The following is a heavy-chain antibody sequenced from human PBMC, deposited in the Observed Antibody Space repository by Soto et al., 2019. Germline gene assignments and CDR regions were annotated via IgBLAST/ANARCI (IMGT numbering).Heavy chain of an antibody. V-gene: IGHV1-46*01. CDR2: NNPSGGST. Sequence: GASVKVSCKASGYTFTSYYMHWVRQAPGQGLEWMGINNPSGGSTSYAQKFQGRVTMTRDTSTSTVYMELSSLRSEDTAVYYCARDIGWIEGRGFWSGKTLGYYYAMDVWGQGTTVTVSS. CDR3: ARDIGWIEGRGFWSGKTLGYYYAMDV. J-gene: IGHJ6*02. CDR1: GYTFTSYY. D-gene: IGHD3-3*01.